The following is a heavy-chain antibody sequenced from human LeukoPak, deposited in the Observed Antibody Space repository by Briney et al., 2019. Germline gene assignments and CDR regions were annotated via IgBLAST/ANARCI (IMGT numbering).Heavy chain of an antibody. V-gene: IGHV4-30-4*08. D-gene: IGHD3-22*01. CDR1: GGSIRSDDYY. CDR3: ARELGGYFDGYYFDY. CDR2: IHHSGRT. J-gene: IGHJ4*02. Sequence: SQTLSLTCTVSGGSIRSDDYYWSWICRPPGKGLEWIGYIHHSGRTYYNPSLNSRVTVSVDTSKNQFSLKLSSVTAADTAVYYCARELGGYFDGYYFDYWGQGTLVTVSS.